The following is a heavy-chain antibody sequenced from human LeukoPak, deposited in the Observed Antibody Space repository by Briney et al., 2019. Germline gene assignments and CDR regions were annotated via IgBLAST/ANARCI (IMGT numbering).Heavy chain of an antibody. CDR3: ARGIPVSQLPIGGYYYYYYMDV. J-gene: IGHJ6*03. D-gene: IGHD2-2*01. V-gene: IGHV3-21*05. Sequence: GGSLRLSCAASGFTFSSYSMNWVRQAPGKGLEWVSYISSSSSYIYYADSVKGRFTISRDNAKNSLYLQMNSLRAEDTAVYYCARGIPVSQLPIGGYYYYYYMDVWGKGTTVTVSS. CDR1: GFTFSSYS. CDR2: ISSSSSYI.